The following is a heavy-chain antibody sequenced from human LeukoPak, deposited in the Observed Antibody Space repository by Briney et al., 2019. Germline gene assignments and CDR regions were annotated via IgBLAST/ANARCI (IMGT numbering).Heavy chain of an antibody. CDR2: IYSGGNT. D-gene: IGHD1-14*01. Sequence: PGGSLRLSCAASGFTVSSNYMSWVRQAPGKGLEWVSVIYSGGNTYYADSVKGRFTISRDNSKNSLYLQMNSLRAEDTAVYYCAKDRGTTYYMDVWGKGTTVTVSS. CDR1: GFTVSSNY. CDR3: AKDRGTTYYMDV. J-gene: IGHJ6*03. V-gene: IGHV3-66*02.